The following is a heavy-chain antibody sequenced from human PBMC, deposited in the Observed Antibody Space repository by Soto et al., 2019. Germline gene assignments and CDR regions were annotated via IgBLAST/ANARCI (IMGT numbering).Heavy chain of an antibody. Sequence: PGESLKISCKGSGYTFSIHWIAWVRQMPGKGLEWMGITYPGDSDTRYSPSFQGQVTISADKSISTAYLQWGSLKASDTAVYYCAASIAVAGTFDYWGQGTLVTVSS. CDR1: GYTFSIHW. V-gene: IGHV5-51*01. CDR2: TYPGDSDT. J-gene: IGHJ4*02. D-gene: IGHD6-19*01. CDR3: AASIAVAGTFDY.